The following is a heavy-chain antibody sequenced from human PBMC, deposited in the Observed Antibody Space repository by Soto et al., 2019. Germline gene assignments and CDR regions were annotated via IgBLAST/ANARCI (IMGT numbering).Heavy chain of an antibody. V-gene: IGHV4-59*01. CDR1: GGSISSYY. CDR2: IYYSGST. D-gene: IGHD1-7*01. J-gene: IGHJ5*02. Sequence: ETLSLTCTVSGGSISSYYWSWIRQPPGKGLEWIGYIYYSGSTNYNPSLKSRVTISVDTSKNQFSLKLSSVTAADTAVYYCARDYGTTTNWFDPWGQGTLVTVSS. CDR3: ARDYGTTTNWFDP.